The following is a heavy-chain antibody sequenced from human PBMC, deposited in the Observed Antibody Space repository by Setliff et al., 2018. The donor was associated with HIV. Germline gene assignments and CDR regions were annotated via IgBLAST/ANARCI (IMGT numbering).Heavy chain of an antibody. Sequence: GGSLRLSCAASGFTFSSYCMNWVHQAPGKGLEWVSYISSSSSTIYYADSVKGRFTISRDNSKNTLYVQVNSLRPEDTGVYYCASARIPTGGTSTSFDYWGQGTLVTVSS. CDR2: ISSSSSTI. J-gene: IGHJ4*02. D-gene: IGHD1-1*01. V-gene: IGHV3-48*01. CDR3: ASARIPTGGTSTSFDY. CDR1: GFTFSSYC.